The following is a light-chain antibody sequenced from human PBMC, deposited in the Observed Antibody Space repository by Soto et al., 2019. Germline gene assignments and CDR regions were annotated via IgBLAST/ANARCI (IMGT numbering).Light chain of an antibody. CDR1: QSVSGRN. J-gene: IGKJ2*01. CDR2: GAS. CDR3: HLNESPAYT. Sequence: EIVLTQSPGALSLSPGERVTLSCRASQSVSGRNLGWYQQKPGQSPRLLIYGASSSATGIPDRFSGSGSGTDFPLTSSRLEAEDVAVYYCHLNESPAYTFGQGTKVEIK. V-gene: IGKV3-20*01.